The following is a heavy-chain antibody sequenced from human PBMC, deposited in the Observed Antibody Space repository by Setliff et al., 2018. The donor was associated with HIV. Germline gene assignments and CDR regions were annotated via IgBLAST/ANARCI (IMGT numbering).Heavy chain of an antibody. J-gene: IGHJ4*02. V-gene: IGHV4-38-2*01. CDR3: ARGPPFAY. CDR1: GYSLSSDYY. Sequence: PSETLSLTCAVSGYSLSSDYYWGWIRQPPGKGLEWIASIYHSGSTYYNPSLKSRVTISIDTSNNQISLRLSSVTADDTGIYYCARGPPFAYWGQGLLVTVSS. CDR2: IYHSGST.